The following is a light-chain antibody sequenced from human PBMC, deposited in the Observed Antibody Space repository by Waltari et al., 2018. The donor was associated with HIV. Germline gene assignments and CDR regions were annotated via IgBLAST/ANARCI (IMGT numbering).Light chain of an antibody. J-gene: IGLJ2*01. CDR1: TSDFGRYNS. CDR3: STHTTTDTLI. Sequence: QSALTQPASVSGSPGQSVTISCTATTSDFGRYNSVSWYQQHPGNLPKVITYEVTSRPSGVPHRFSGSKSGNTASLTISGLQAEDEAIYYCSTHTTTDTLIFGGGTKLTVL. CDR2: EVT. V-gene: IGLV2-14*03.